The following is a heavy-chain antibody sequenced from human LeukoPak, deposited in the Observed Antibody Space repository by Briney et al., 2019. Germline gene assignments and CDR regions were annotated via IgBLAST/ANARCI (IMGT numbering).Heavy chain of an antibody. Sequence: GPSVKVSCKASGYTFTGYYMHWVRQAPGQGLEWMGWINPNSGGTNYAQKFQGRVTMTRDTSISTAYMELSRLRSDDTAVYYCARVTMVRGVSPGWFDPWGQGTLVTVSS. D-gene: IGHD3-10*01. CDR3: ARVTMVRGVSPGWFDP. J-gene: IGHJ5*02. V-gene: IGHV1-2*02. CDR2: INPNSGGT. CDR1: GYTFTGYY.